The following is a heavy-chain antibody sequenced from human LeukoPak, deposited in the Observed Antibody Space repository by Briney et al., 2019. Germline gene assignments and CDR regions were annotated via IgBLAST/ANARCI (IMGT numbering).Heavy chain of an antibody. CDR2: INAGNGNT. CDR1: GYTFTSYA. Sequence: ASVKVSCKASGYTFTSYAMHWVRQAPGQRLEWMGWINAGNGNTKYSQKFQGRVTMTTDTSTSTAYMELRSLRSDDTAVYYCAREDVVVVAATQYYYYYGMDVWGQGTTVTVSS. J-gene: IGHJ6*02. D-gene: IGHD2-15*01. CDR3: AREDVVVVAATQYYYYYGMDV. V-gene: IGHV1-3*01.